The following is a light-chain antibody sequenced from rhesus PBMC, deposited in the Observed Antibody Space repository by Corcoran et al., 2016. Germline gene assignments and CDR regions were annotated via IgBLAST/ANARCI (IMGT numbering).Light chain of an antibody. J-gene: IGKJ2*01. CDR3: QKYSSSPYS. Sequence: QVILTQSPATLSLSPGERATLSCRASQSVSSYLAWYQQKPGQAPRLLIYGASSRATGIPDRFSGRGSGTEFTLTISSLEPEDFAVYYCQKYSSSPYSFGQGTKVEIK. CDR2: GAS. V-gene: IGKV3-53*01. CDR1: QSVSSY.